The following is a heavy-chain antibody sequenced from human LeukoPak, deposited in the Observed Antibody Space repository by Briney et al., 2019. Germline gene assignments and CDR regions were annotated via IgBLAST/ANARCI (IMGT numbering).Heavy chain of an antibody. Sequence: GGSLRLSCAASGFTFSSYAMSWVRQAPGKGLEWVSAIGGSGGSTYYADSVKGRFTISRDNSKNTLYLQMNSLRAEDMAVYYCARDAVVVVPAATRAYYYYMDVWGKGTTVTVSS. J-gene: IGHJ6*03. D-gene: IGHD2-2*01. CDR3: ARDAVVVVPAATRAYYYYMDV. V-gene: IGHV3-23*01. CDR2: IGGSGGST. CDR1: GFTFSSYA.